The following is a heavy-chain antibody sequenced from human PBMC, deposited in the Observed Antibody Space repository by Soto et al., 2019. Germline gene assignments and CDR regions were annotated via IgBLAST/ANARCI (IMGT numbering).Heavy chain of an antibody. CDR3: ITRYRGAY. Sequence: SVSHAWMNWVRQAPGKGREWGGRIKSRTDGWTTDNAAPVKGRFTIARDDSKNTLFLQMNSVKTEDAGVYCCITRYRGAYRGQGTLVTVSS. CDR2: IKSRTDGWTT. D-gene: IGHD1-1*01. V-gene: IGHV3-15*07. CDR1: SVSHAW. J-gene: IGHJ4*02.